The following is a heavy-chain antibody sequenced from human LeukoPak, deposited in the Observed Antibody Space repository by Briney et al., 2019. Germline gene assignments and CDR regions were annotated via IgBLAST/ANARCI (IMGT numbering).Heavy chain of an antibody. CDR1: GFTVSSNY. Sequence: PGGSLRLSCSASGFTVSSNYMSWVRQAPGKGLEWVSVIYSGGSTYYADSVKGRFTISRDNSKNTLYLQMNSLRAEDTAVYYCAWGRYSSSSGPFDYWGQGTLVTVSS. J-gene: IGHJ4*02. D-gene: IGHD6-6*01. CDR2: IYSGGST. CDR3: AWGRYSSSSGPFDY. V-gene: IGHV3-53*01.